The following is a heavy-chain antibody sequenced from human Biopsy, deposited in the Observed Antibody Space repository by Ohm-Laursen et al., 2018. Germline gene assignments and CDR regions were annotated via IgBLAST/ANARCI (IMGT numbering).Heavy chain of an antibody. CDR3: AGVVLGPTNDAFDL. CDR1: GGDINNYY. V-gene: IGHV4-4*07. CDR2: IYPGGST. Sequence: SDTLSLTCTVSGGDINNYYWSWIRQPAGKGLEWIGRIYPGGSTNYNPSLKSRVTMSVDTSKKQLSLRLRSVTAADTAMYYCAGVVLGPTNDAFDLWGQGTMVVVSS. D-gene: IGHD3-22*01. J-gene: IGHJ3*01.